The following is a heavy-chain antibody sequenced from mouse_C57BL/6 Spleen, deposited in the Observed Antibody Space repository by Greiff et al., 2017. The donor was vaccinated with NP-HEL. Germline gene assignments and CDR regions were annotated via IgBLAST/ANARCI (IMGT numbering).Heavy chain of an antibody. Sequence: EVMLVESGGGLVKPGGSLKLSCAASGFTFSSYTMSWVRQTPEKRLEWVATISGGGGNTYYPDSVKGRFTISRDNAKNTLYLQMSSLRSEDTALYYCARHHYGNRFAYWGQGTLVTVSA. CDR2: ISGGGGNT. CDR1: GFTFSSYT. D-gene: IGHD2-1*01. CDR3: ARHHYGNRFAY. J-gene: IGHJ3*01. V-gene: IGHV5-9*01.